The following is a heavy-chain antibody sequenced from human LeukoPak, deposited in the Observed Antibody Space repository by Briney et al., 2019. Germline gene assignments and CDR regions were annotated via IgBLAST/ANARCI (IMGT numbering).Heavy chain of an antibody. CDR3: AKGSPTSRYQLLSPWFDP. Sequence: GGSLRLSCAASGFTFSSYAMSWVRQAPGKGLEWVSAISGSGGSTYYADSVKGRFTISRDNSKNTLYLQMNSLRAEDTAVYYCAKGSPTSRYQLLSPWFDPWGQGTLVTVSS. D-gene: IGHD2-2*01. V-gene: IGHV3-23*01. J-gene: IGHJ5*02. CDR2: ISGSGGST. CDR1: GFTFSSYA.